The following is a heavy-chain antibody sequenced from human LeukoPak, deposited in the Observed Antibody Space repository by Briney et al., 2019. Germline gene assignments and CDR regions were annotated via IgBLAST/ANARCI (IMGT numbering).Heavy chain of an antibody. J-gene: IGHJ3*02. CDR3: AAVGDGYNWVGAFDI. CDR2: MNPNSGNT. Sequence: ASVKVSCKASGYTFTSYDINWVRQATGQGLEWMGWMNPNSGNTGYAQKFQGRVTITRNTSISTAYMELSSLRSEDTAVYYCAAVGDGYNWVGAFDIWGQGTMVTVSS. CDR1: GYTFTSYD. V-gene: IGHV1-8*03. D-gene: IGHD5-24*01.